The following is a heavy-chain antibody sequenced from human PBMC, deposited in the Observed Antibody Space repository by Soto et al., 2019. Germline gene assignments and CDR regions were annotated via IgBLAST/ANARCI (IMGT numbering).Heavy chain of an antibody. D-gene: IGHD2-15*01. CDR2: IYYSGST. J-gene: IGHJ3*02. CDR3: ARAYCSGGSCYSYAFDI. CDR1: GGSISSYY. V-gene: IGHV4-59*01. Sequence: ETLSLTCTFSGGSISSYYWSWIRQPPGKGLEWIGYIYYSGSTNYNPSLKSRVTISVDTSKNQFSLKLSSVTAADTAVYYCARAYCSGGSCYSYAFDIWGQGTMVTVSS.